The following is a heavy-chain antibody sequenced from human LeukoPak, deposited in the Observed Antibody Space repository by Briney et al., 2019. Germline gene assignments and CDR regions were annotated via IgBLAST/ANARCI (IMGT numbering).Heavy chain of an antibody. CDR1: GGSISSGSYY. V-gene: IGHV4-61*02. CDR3: ARGLVLDYYMDV. Sequence: SQTLSLTCTVSGGSISSGSYYWSWIRQPAGKGLEWIGRIYTSGSTNYNPSLKSRVTISVDTSKNQFSLKLSSVTAADTAVYYCARGLVLDYYMDVWGKGTTVTVSS. CDR2: IYTSGST. D-gene: IGHD3/OR15-3a*01. J-gene: IGHJ6*03.